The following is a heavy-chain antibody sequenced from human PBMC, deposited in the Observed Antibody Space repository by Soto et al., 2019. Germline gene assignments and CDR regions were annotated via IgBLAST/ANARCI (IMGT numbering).Heavy chain of an antibody. CDR2: IFHSLGA. CDR1: GGSTTNYY. D-gene: IGHD3-10*01. CDR3: VRDLNGSGDY. J-gene: IGHJ4*02. Sequence: SETLSLTCTVSGGSTTNYYWSWIRQPPGKGLEWLGYIFHSLGAKYNPSLGSRGTISLDTSKNQLSLSLRSVTAADTAIYFCVRDLNGSGDYWGQGTLVTVSS. V-gene: IGHV4-59*01.